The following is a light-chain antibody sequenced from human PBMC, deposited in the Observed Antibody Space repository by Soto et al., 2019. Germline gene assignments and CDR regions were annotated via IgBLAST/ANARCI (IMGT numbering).Light chain of an antibody. CDR3: QQYNIWTWT. CDR2: GAS. Sequence: EIVLTQSPGTLSLSPGRRATLSCRASQSISTNLAWYQQKPGQAPRLLIYGASTRATGIPARFSGSGSGTEFTLTISSLQSEDFAIYYCQQYNIWTWTFGQGTKVDIK. V-gene: IGKV3-15*01. J-gene: IGKJ1*01. CDR1: QSISTN.